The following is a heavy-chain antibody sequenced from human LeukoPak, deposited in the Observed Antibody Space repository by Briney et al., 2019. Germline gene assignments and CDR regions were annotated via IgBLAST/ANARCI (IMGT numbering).Heavy chain of an antibody. Sequence: SETLSLTCTVSGDSISSRSYYWGWIRQPPGKGLEWIGSIYYSGSTYYNPSLKSRVTISVNTSKNQFSLKLSSVTAADTAVYYCASGLGGFDYWGQGTLVTVSS. CDR1: GDSISSRSYY. V-gene: IGHV4-39*07. J-gene: IGHJ4*02. D-gene: IGHD3-16*01. CDR3: ASGLGGFDY. CDR2: IYYSGST.